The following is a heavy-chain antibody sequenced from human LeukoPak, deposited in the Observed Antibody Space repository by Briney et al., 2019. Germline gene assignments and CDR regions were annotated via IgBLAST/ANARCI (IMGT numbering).Heavy chain of an antibody. J-gene: IGHJ4*02. D-gene: IGHD3-16*02. CDR1: GFSFSSYW. CDR3: AALEPDY. CDR2: ISSDGTIT. Sequence: GGSLRLSCAASGFSFSSYWMHWVRQAPGKGLVWVSRISSDGTITGYADSVKGRFTISRDNAKNTLYLQMNSLRAEDAAVYYCAALEPDYWGQGTLVTVSS. V-gene: IGHV3-74*01.